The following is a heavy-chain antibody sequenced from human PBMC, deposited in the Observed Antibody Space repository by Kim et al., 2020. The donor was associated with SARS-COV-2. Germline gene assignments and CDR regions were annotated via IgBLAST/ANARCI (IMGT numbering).Heavy chain of an antibody. D-gene: IGHD1-26*01. Sequence: ASVKVSCKVSGYTLTELSMHWVRQAPGKGLEWMGGFDPEDGETIYAQKFQGRVTMTEDTSTDTAYMELSSLRSEDTAVYYCATAGGLVGATPFDYWGQGTLVTVSS. J-gene: IGHJ4*02. CDR1: GYTLTELS. V-gene: IGHV1-24*01. CDR3: ATAGGLVGATPFDY. CDR2: FDPEDGET.